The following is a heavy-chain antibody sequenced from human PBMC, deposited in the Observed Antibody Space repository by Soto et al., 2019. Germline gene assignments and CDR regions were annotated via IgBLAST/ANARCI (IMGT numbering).Heavy chain of an antibody. Sequence: EVQLVESGGGLVQPGGSARLSCAGSGFSFSTYSMNWVRQAPGKGLEWVSYISSRSYTIYYVDSVKGRFTISRDNAKNSLSLQMNSLRDEDTAVYYCARGGSSSDNGKDVWGQGTTVTVSS. V-gene: IGHV3-48*02. CDR1: GFSFSTYS. J-gene: IGHJ6*02. CDR2: ISSRSYTI. D-gene: IGHD6-6*01. CDR3: ARGGSSSDNGKDV.